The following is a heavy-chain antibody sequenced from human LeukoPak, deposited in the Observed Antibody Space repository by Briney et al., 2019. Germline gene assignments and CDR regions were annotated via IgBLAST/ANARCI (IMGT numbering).Heavy chain of an antibody. Sequence: ASVKVSCKASGYTFTGYYMHWVRQAPGQGLEWMGWINPNSGGTNYAQKFQGRVTMTRDTSISTAYMELSRLRSDDTAVYYCARVQRGPSDYYYYGMDVWGQGTTVTVS. J-gene: IGHJ6*02. V-gene: IGHV1-2*02. CDR1: GYTFTGYY. CDR3: ARVQRGPSDYYYYGMDV. CDR2: INPNSGGT.